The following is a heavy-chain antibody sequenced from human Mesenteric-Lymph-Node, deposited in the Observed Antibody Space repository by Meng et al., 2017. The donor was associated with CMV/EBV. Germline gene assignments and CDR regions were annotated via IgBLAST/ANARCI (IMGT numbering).Heavy chain of an antibody. CDR3: ARAWYPGEGVADYYYYGMDV. Sequence: ASVKVSCKASGYTFTGYYMHWVRQAPGQGLEWMGWINPNSGGTKYAQKFQGRVTMARDTSISTAYMELSRLRSDDTAVYYCARAWYPGEGVADYYYYGMDVWGQGTTVTVSS. D-gene: IGHD2-15*01. CDR1: GYTFTGYY. CDR2: INPNSGGT. J-gene: IGHJ6*02. V-gene: IGHV1-2*02.